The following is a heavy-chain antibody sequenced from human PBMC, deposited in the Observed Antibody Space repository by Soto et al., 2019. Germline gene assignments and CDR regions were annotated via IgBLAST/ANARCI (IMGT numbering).Heavy chain of an antibody. V-gene: IGHV3-11*01. Sequence: GGSLRLSCAASGFTFSDYYMSWIRQAPGKGLEWVSYISSSGSTIYYADSVKGRFTISRDNAKNSLYLQMNSLRAEDTAVYYCARGPPPMARGVIPLDYWGQGTLVTVSS. CDR2: ISSSGSTI. D-gene: IGHD3-10*01. CDR1: GFTFSDYY. J-gene: IGHJ4*02. CDR3: ARGPPPMARGVIPLDY.